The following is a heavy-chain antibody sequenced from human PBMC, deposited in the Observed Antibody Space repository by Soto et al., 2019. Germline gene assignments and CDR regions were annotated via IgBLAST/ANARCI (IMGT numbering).Heavy chain of an antibody. J-gene: IGHJ3*02. CDR2: ISSNGGST. D-gene: IGHD2-15*01. V-gene: IGHV3-64D*06. CDR1: GFTFSSYA. CDR3: VKDLGYCSGGSCYPPLAAFDI. Sequence: QAGGSLRLSCSASGFTFSSYAMHWVRQSPGKGLEYVSAISSNGGSTYYADSVKGRFTISRDNSKNTLYLQMSSLRAEDTAVYYCVKDLGYCSGGSCYPPLAAFDIWGQGTMVTVSS.